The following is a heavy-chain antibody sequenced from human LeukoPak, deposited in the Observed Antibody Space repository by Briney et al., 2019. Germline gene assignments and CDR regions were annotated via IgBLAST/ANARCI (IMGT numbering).Heavy chain of an antibody. CDR2: IRYDGSNK. Sequence: GGSLRLSCAASGFTFSSYGMHWVRQAPGKGLEWVAFIRYDGSNKYYADSVKGRFTISRDNTKNSLYLQMDSLTADDTAVYFCACLRGPSDYWGQGTLVTVSS. V-gene: IGHV3-30*02. J-gene: IGHJ4*02. CDR1: GFTFSSYG. CDR3: ACLRGPSDY. D-gene: IGHD4-17*01.